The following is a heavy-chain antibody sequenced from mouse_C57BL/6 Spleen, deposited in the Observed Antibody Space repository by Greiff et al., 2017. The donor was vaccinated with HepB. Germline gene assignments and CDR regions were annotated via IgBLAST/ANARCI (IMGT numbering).Heavy chain of an antibody. V-gene: IGHV1-80*01. Sequence: QVHVKQSGAELVKPGASVKISCKASGYAFSSYWMNWVKQRPGKGLEWIGQIYPGDGDTNYNGKFKGKATLTADKSSSTAYMQLSSLTSEDSAVYFCARERAYYYGSSSFFDYWGQGTTLTVSS. D-gene: IGHD1-1*01. CDR3: ARERAYYYGSSSFFDY. CDR2: IYPGDGDT. J-gene: IGHJ2*01. CDR1: GYAFSSYW.